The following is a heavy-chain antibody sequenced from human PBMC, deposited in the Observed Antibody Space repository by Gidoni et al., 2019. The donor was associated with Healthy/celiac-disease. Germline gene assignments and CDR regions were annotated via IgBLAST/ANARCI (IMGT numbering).Heavy chain of an antibody. Sequence: QVQLVQSGAEVKKPGASVKVSCKVSGYTLTELSMHRVRQAPGKGLEWKGGFDPEDGETIYAQKFQGRVTMTEDTSTDTAYMELNSLRSEDTAVYYCATDGGFTTGPTYDSREFDYWGQGTLVTVSS. V-gene: IGHV1-24*01. CDR3: ATDGGFTTGPTYDSREFDY. CDR1: GYTLTELS. CDR2: FDPEDGET. D-gene: IGHD1-1*01. J-gene: IGHJ4*02.